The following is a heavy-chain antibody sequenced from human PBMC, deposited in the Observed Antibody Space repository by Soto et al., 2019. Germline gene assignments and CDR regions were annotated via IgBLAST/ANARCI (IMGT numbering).Heavy chain of an antibody. V-gene: IGHV4-59*01. CDR3: ARGSCWPRYYYYGMDV. J-gene: IGHJ6*02. Sequence: SETLSLTCTVSGGSISSYYWSWIRQPPGKGLKWIGYIYYSGSTNYNPSLKSRVTISVDTSKNQFSLKLSSVTAADTAVYYCARGSCWPRYYYYGMDVWGQGTTVTVSS. CDR2: IYYSGST. D-gene: IGHD6-19*01. CDR1: GGSISSYY.